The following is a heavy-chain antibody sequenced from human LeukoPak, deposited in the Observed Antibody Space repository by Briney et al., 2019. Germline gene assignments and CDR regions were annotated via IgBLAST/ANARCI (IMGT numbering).Heavy chain of an antibody. Sequence: GGSLRLSCAASGFTFSSYWMSWVRQAPGKGLEWVANIKQDGSEKYYVDSVKGRFTISRDNAKNSLYLQMNSLRAEDTAVYYCASLLYDFWSGYSFDYWGQGTLVTVSS. J-gene: IGHJ4*02. V-gene: IGHV3-7*01. D-gene: IGHD3-3*01. CDR1: GFTFSSYW. CDR3: ASLLYDFWSGYSFDY. CDR2: IKQDGSEK.